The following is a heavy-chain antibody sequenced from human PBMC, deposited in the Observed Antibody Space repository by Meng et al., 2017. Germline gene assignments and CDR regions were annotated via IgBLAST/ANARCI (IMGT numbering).Heavy chain of an antibody. V-gene: IGHV3-53*02. CDR3: ARDWRY. D-gene: IGHD1-1*01. CDR2: IYSGGST. CDR1: GLTVSSNY. Sequence: VHLVETGGGWMRPGGSLGLPCVASGLTVSSNYMSWVRKAPGKGLEWVSVIYSGGSTYYAESLKGRFTISRDNSKNTLYLQMNRLRAEDTAVYYCARDWRYWGQGTLVTVSS. J-gene: IGHJ4*02.